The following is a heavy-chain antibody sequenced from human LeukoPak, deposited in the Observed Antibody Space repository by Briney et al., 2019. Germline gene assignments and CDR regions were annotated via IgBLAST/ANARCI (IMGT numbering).Heavy chain of an antibody. CDR2: IYTSGTT. J-gene: IGHJ6*03. CDR1: GGSISSYY. V-gene: IGHV4-4*07. D-gene: IGHD5-18*01. CDR3: ARVPDTAMGNYYYYYMDV. Sequence: SETLSLTCTVSGGSISSYYWSWIRQPAGKGLEWIGRIYTSGTTHYNPSLKSRVTMSVDTSKNQFSLKLSSVTAADTAVYYCARVPDTAMGNYYYYYMDVWGKGTTVTISS.